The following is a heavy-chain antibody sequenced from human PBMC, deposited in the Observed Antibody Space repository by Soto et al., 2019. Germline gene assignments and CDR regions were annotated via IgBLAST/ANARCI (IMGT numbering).Heavy chain of an antibody. Sequence: SETLSLTCAVYGGSFSGYYWTWIRQPPGKGLEWIGEINHSGSTNYNPSLKSRVTISVDTSKNQFSLNLNSVTAADTAVYYCARSSVRGWSYWGQGTPVTDSS. CDR3: ARSSVRGWSY. V-gene: IGHV4-34*01. J-gene: IGHJ4*02. CDR2: INHSGST. D-gene: IGHD3-10*02. CDR1: GGSFSGYY.